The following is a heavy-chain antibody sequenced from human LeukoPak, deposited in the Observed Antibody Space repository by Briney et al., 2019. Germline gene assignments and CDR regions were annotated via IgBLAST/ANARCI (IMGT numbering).Heavy chain of an antibody. CDR3: ARLLGDGFDY. D-gene: IGHD2-21*02. CDR1: GYSFSRNW. Sequence: GESLKISCKGSGYSFSRNWLGWVRQMPGKGLEWMGIIYVGGSDVRYSPSFQGQVTISADKSISTAYLQWSSLKASDTAMYYCARLLGDGFDYWGQGTLVTVSS. J-gene: IGHJ4*02. CDR2: IYVGGSDV. V-gene: IGHV5-51*01.